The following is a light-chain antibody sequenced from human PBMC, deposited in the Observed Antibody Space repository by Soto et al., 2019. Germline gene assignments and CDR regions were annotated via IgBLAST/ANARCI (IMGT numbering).Light chain of an antibody. CDR3: QHYNSYSEA. CDR1: QGIRND. Sequence: DIQMTQSPSSLSASVGDRVTITCRASQGIRNDLSWYQQKPGKAPKLLIYKASTLKSGVPSRFSGSGSGTEFTLTISSLQPDDFATYYCQHYNSYSEAFGQGTRWIS. CDR2: KAS. J-gene: IGKJ1*01. V-gene: IGKV1-5*03.